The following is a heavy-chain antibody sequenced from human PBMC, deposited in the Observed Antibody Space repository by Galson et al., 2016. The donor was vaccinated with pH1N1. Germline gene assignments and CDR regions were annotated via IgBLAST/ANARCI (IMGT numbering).Heavy chain of an antibody. J-gene: IGHJ4*02. CDR1: GFTFSNYW. CDR3: ARRMGSSEWGYYFDY. CDR2: IKQDGSEK. Sequence: CLRLSCAASGFTFSNYWMSWVRQAPGKGLEWVANIKQDGSEKYYVDSVKGRFTISRDNAKNSLYLQMNSLRAEDTAVYYCARRMGSSEWGYYFDYWGQGTLVTVSS. D-gene: IGHD3-10*01. V-gene: IGHV3-7*01.